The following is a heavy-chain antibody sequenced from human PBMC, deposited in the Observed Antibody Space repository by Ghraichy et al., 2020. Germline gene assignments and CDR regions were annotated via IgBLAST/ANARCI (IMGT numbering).Heavy chain of an antibody. D-gene: IGHD3-10*01. CDR3: AKNQGRGVTSHYYYAMDV. CDR2: MSGSGIST. CDR1: GFTFSSHA. J-gene: IGHJ6*02. V-gene: IGHV3-23*01. Sequence: GESLNISCAASGFTFSSHAMSWVRQAPGKGLEWVSEMSGSGISTYYADSVKGRFTISRDDSKNTLFLQMNSLRDDDTAVYYCAKNQGRGVTSHYYYAMDVWGQGITVTVS.